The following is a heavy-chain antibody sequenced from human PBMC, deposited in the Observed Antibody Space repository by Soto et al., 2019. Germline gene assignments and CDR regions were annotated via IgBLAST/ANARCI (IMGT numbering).Heavy chain of an antibody. J-gene: IGHJ5*02. CDR3: ARMATFGSLNWFDP. V-gene: IGHV1-69*05. CDR1: GGTFSSYA. Sequence: SVKVSCKASGGTFSSYAISWVRQAPGQGLEWMGGIIPIFGTADYAQNFQGRVTMTRDISIATAYMELSSLRSDDTAIYYCARMATFGSLNWFDPWGQGTLVTVS. CDR2: IIPIFGTA. D-gene: IGHD3-16*01.